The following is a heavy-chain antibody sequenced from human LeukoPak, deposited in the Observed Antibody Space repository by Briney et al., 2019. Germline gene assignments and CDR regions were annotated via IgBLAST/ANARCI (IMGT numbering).Heavy chain of an antibody. D-gene: IGHD2-15*01. CDR3: ARVGGYCSGGSCYEGWFDP. V-gene: IGHV1-69*05. Sequence: SVKVSCKASGGTFSSYAISWVRQAPGQGLEWMGRIIPIFGTANYAQKFQGRVTITTDESTSTACMELSSLRSEDTAVYYCARVGGYCSGGSCYEGWFDPWGQGTLVTVSS. CDR1: GGTFSSYA. CDR2: IIPIFGTA. J-gene: IGHJ5*02.